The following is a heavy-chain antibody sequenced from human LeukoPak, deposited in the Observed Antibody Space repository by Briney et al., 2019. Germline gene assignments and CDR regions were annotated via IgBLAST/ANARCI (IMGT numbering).Heavy chain of an antibody. Sequence: GESLKISCKGSEYSFSNYWIGWVRQMPGKGLEWMGIIYPGDSDTRYSPSFQGQVTISADKSISTAYLQWSSLKASDTAMYYCARDRPQDSFDIWGQGTMVTVSS. CDR1: EYSFSNYW. J-gene: IGHJ3*02. CDR3: ARDRPQDSFDI. V-gene: IGHV5-51*01. CDR2: IYPGDSDT.